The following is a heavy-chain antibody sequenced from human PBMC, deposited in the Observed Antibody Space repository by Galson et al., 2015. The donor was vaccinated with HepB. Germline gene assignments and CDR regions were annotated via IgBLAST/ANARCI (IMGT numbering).Heavy chain of an antibody. V-gene: IGHV3-33*01. CDR3: ARNQLVGGALDV. J-gene: IGHJ6*02. Sequence: SLRLSCAASGFTFSSYSMHWVRQAPGKGLEWVAVIWYDGSYKFYLDSVKGRFTTSRDNSKNTLYLEMSRLRVEDTALYYCARNQLVGGALDVWGQGTTVIVSS. CDR2: IWYDGSYK. CDR1: GFTFSSYS. D-gene: IGHD3-10*01.